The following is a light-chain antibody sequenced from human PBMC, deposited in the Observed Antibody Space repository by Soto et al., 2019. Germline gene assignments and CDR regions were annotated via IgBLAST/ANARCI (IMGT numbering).Light chain of an antibody. CDR2: WDS. J-gene: IGKJ1*01. V-gene: IGKV4-1*01. Sequence: DIVMTQSPDSLAVSLGERATINCKSSQSVLHSSNTNNYLAWYQQKSGQPPKLLIYWDSTRESGVPDRFSGSGSATDFTLTISSLQAEDVAVYYCQQYYSAPRTFGQGTEVQIK. CDR1: QSVLHSSNTNNY. CDR3: QQYYSAPRT.